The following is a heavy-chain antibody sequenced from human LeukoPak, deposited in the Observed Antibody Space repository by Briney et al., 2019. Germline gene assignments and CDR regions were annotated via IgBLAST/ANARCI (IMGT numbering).Heavy chain of an antibody. D-gene: IGHD1-26*01. V-gene: IGHV4-61*02. CDR1: GGSISSGSYY. CDR2: IYTSGST. J-gene: IGHJ5*02. Sequence: SETLSLTCTVSGGSISSGSYYWSWIRQPAGKGLEWIGRIYTSGSTNYNPSLKSRVTISVDTSKNQFSLKLSSVTAADTAVYYCARVGVGAYNWFDPWGQGTLVTVSS. CDR3: ARVGVGAYNWFDP.